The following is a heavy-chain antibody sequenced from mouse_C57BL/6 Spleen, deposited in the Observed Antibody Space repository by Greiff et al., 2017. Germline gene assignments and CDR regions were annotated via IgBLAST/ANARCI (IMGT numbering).Heavy chain of an antibody. J-gene: IGHJ2*01. CDR3: AIRGSAYFDY. V-gene: IGHV2-2*01. Sequence: VKLVESGPGLVQPSQCLSFTCTVSGFSLTSYGVHWVRQSPGQGLEWLGMIWSGGSTDYYAAFIYRLSICTDNSKNHVFFKMNSLQADDTSIYYYAIRGSAYFDYWGQGTTLTVSS. CDR2: IWSGGST. CDR1: GFSLTSYG. D-gene: IGHD1-1*01.